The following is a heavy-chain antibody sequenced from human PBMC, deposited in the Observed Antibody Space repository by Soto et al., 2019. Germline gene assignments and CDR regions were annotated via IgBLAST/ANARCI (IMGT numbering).Heavy chain of an antibody. Sequence: QVQLQESGPGLVKPSQTLSLTCTVSGGSISSGGYYWSWIRQHPGKGLEWIGYIYYSGSTYYNPSLRRRVTISVDKSKNQFSLQFSSVTDAGTAVYYCASLYGSGSRWFDPWGQGNLVTVSS. V-gene: IGHV4-31*03. CDR1: GGSISSGGYY. D-gene: IGHD3-10*01. J-gene: IGHJ5*02. CDR2: IYYSGST. CDR3: ASLYGSGSRWFDP.